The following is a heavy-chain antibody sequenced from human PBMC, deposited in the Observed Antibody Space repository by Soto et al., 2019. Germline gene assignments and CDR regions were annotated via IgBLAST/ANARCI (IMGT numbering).Heavy chain of an antibody. CDR1: GFTFSNAW. Sequence: TGGSLRLSCAASGFTFSNAWMSWVRQAPGKGLEWVGRIKSKTDGGTTDYAAPVKGRFTISRDDSKNTLYLQMNGLKTEDTAVYYCTTDPLRHYDFWSGPTYYYYGMDVWGQGTTVTVSS. CDR2: IKSKTDGGTT. D-gene: IGHD3-3*01. J-gene: IGHJ6*02. V-gene: IGHV3-15*01. CDR3: TTDPLRHYDFWSGPTYYYYGMDV.